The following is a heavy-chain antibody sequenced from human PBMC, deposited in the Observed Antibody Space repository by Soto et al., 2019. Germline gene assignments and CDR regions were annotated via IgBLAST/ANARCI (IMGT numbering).Heavy chain of an antibody. CDR2: IYYSDST. D-gene: IGHD3-3*01. CDR1: GGSISSTSFY. V-gene: IGHV4-39*01. CDR3: ARFRLRFLAFDY. J-gene: IGHJ4*02. Sequence: QLQLQESGPGLVKPSETLSLTCTVSGGSISSTSFYWGWIRQPPGKGLEWIGNIYYSDSTYYNPSPESRVTISVDTSKNQFSLKLSSVTAADTAVYYCARFRLRFLAFDYWGQGARVTVSS.